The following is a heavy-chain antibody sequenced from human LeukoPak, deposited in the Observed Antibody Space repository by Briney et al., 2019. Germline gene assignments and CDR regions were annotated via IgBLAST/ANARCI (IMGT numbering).Heavy chain of an antibody. CDR2: IYAGDSDT. CDR3: ARSTSVHYLFDY. Sequence: GESLKISWKGSGFSFISYSIGWVRQMPGKGLEWMGIIYAGDSDTRYSPSFQGQVTMSVDKSITTAYLQWSSLKASDTAMYFCARSTSVHYLFDYWGQGTLVTVSS. D-gene: IGHD3-10*01. V-gene: IGHV5-51*01. J-gene: IGHJ4*02. CDR1: GFSFISYS.